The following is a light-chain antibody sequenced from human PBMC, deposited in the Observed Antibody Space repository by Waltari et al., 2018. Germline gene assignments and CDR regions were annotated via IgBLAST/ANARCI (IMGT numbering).Light chain of an antibody. J-gene: IGKJ4*01. CDR2: AAS. CDR3: QEANSFPLT. V-gene: IGKV1-12*01. Sequence: DIQMTQSPTSVPASVGDRVTITCRASQGIRSWLAWYQQKPGRAPKLLIYAASSLQGGVPSRFSGSGSGTEFTLTISSLQPEDVATYYCQEANSFPLTFGGGTRVEI. CDR1: QGIRSW.